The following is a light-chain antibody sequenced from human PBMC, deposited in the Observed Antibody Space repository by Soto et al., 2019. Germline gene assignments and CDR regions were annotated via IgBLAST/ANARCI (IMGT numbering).Light chain of an antibody. V-gene: IGLV2-14*01. Sequence: QSVLTQPASVSGSPGQSITISCTGTSSDVGGYNYVSWYQQHPGKAPKFMIYDVSNRPSGVSNRFSGSKSGNTASLTISGLQAEDEADYYCSSYTTRNTRPTLFGTGPKVTVL. CDR2: DVS. CDR3: SSYTTRNTRPTL. J-gene: IGLJ1*01. CDR1: SSDVGGYNY.